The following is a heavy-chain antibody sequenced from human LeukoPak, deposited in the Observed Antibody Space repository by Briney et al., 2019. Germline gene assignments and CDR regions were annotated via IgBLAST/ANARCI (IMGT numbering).Heavy chain of an antibody. V-gene: IGHV1-18*01. Sequence: GASVKDSCKASGYTFTSYGISWVRQAPGQGLEWMAWFSAYNGHTNYAQNFQDRVTMTTDTSTSTAYMELRSLRSDDTAVYYCARDRYRYDSSVDAFDIWGQGTMVTVSS. CDR2: FSAYNGHT. CDR1: GYTFTSYG. D-gene: IGHD3-22*01. CDR3: ARDRYRYDSSVDAFDI. J-gene: IGHJ3*02.